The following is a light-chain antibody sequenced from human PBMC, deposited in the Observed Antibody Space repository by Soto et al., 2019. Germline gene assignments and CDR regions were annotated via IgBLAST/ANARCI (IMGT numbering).Light chain of an antibody. CDR3: QSYDKRLTAYV. CDR2: GNG. J-gene: IGLJ1*01. CDR1: SFSIGAGYE. Sequence: QSVLTQPPSVSGAQGQRVTISCSGTSFSIGAGYEVHWYHQLPGTAPKLVVSGNGNRPSGVPDRLSASKSGTSASLAITGLQAEDEGHYYCQSYDKRLTAYVFGTGTKVTVL. V-gene: IGLV1-40*01.